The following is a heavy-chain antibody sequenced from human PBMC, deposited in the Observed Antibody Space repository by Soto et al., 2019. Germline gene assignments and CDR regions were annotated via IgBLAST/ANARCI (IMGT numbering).Heavy chain of an antibody. CDR3: ARATAPHDYPWYDYGLDV. CDR2: MNPNSGNT. D-gene: IGHD4-17*01. V-gene: IGHV1-8*01. J-gene: IGHJ6*02. Sequence: ASVKVSCKASGYTFTSYDINWVRQATGQGLEWMGWMNPNSGNTGYAQKFQGRVTMNRNTSISTAYMELSSLRSEDTAVYYCARATAPHDYPWYDYGLDVWGQGITVTVSS. CDR1: GYTFTSYD.